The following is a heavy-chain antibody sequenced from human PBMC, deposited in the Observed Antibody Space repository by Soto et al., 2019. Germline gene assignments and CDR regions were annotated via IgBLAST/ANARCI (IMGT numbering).Heavy chain of an antibody. D-gene: IGHD2-15*01. V-gene: IGHV1-3*01. Sequence: GASVKVSCKASGYTFTSYAMHWVRQAPGQRLEWMGWINAGNGNTKYSQKFQGRVTITRDTSASTAYMELSSLRSEDTAVYYCARALVVVAASHIDYWGQGTLVTVPQ. CDR1: GYTFTSYA. CDR2: INAGNGNT. J-gene: IGHJ4*02. CDR3: ARALVVVAASHIDY.